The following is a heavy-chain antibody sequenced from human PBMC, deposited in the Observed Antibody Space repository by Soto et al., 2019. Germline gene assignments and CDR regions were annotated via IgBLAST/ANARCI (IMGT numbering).Heavy chain of an antibody. CDR3: ARAPARLHYFDY. J-gene: IGHJ4*02. CDR2: VYHSGTS. V-gene: IGHV4-30-2*01. CDR1: GASVSSGSYS. Sequence: QLQLQESGSGLVKPSQTLSLTCTVSGASVSSGSYSWSWIRQPPGKGLEWIGYVYHSGTSYYTPSLKGRVTISLDRSTNQVSLNLTSVTAADTAVYYCARAPARLHYFDYWGQGILVTVSS. D-gene: IGHD6-25*01.